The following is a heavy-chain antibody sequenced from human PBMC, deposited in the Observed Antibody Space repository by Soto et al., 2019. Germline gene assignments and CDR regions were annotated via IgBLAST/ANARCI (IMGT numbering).Heavy chain of an antibody. J-gene: IGHJ4*02. CDR2: ISWNGGYK. D-gene: IGHD2-21*01. V-gene: IGHV3-9*01. Sequence: EVQLVESGGGLVQPGRSLRLSCVASGFTFDDYVMHWVRQAPGRGLGWISGISWNGGYKGYAESVKGRFSISRDNARKSLYLQVDSLRVEDTALYYCTKAPRALNSYDFYAIDDWGQGTLVTVSS. CDR1: GFTFDDYV. CDR3: TKAPRALNSYDFYAIDD.